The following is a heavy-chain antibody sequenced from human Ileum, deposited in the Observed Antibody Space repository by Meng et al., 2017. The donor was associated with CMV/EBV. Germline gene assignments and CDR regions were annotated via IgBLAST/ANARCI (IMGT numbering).Heavy chain of an antibody. D-gene: IGHD3-16*01. J-gene: IGHJ4*02. Sequence: GESLKISCAASGFTFSKYWMSWVRQAPGRGLEWVSITYPDGRTFYADSQKGRFTISRDDSKNTVYLQVNSLRPEDTALYYCARSAVVNVGGDWGQGTRVT. CDR1: GFTFSKYW. V-gene: IGHV3-66*02. CDR3: ARSAVVNVGGD. CDR2: TYPDGRT.